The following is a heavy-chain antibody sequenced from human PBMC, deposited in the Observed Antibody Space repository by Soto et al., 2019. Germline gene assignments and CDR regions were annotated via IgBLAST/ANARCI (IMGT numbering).Heavy chain of an antibody. CDR1: GCTFTSSA. CDR2: IVVGSGNT. J-gene: IGHJ6*02. D-gene: IGHD3-22*01. CDR3: AAPAKYYYDSSGYTPDYYYGMDV. Sequence: SVKVSCKASGCTFTSSAVQWVRQARGQRLEWIGWIVVGSGNTNYAQKFQERVTITRDMSTSTAYMELSSLRSEDTAVYYCAAPAKYYYDSSGYTPDYYYGMDVWGQGTTVTVSS. V-gene: IGHV1-58*01.